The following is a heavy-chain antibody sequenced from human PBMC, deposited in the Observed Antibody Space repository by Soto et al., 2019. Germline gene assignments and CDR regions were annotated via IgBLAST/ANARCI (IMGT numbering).Heavy chain of an antibody. CDR2: ISYDGSNK. CDR1: GFTFSSYG. CDR3: AKDHYDSSGSFDY. V-gene: IGHV3-30*18. D-gene: IGHD3-22*01. Sequence: QVPLVESGGGVVQPGRSLRLSCAASGFTFSSYGMHWVRQAPGKGLEWVAVISYDGSNKYYADSVKGRFTISRDNSKNTLYLQMNSLRAEDTAVYYCAKDHYDSSGSFDYWGQGTLVTVSS. J-gene: IGHJ4*02.